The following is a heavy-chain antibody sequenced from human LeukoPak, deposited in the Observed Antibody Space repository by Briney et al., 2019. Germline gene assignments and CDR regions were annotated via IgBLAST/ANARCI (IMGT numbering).Heavy chain of an antibody. V-gene: IGHV3-30-3*01. D-gene: IGHD5-12*01. Sequence: GGSLRLSCAASGFTFNNYAMHWVRQAPGKGLEWVADISYDGSNKYYADSVKGRFTISRDNSKNTLYLQMNSLRTEDTAVYYCARNRSSYEYYFDYWGQGTLVTVSS. CDR3: ARNRSSYEYYFDY. CDR1: GFTFNNYA. CDR2: ISYDGSNK. J-gene: IGHJ4*02.